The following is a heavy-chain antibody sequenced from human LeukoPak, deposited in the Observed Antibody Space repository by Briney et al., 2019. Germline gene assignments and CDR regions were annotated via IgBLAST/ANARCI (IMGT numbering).Heavy chain of an antibody. CDR2: IYTSGST. V-gene: IGHV4-4*07. CDR1: GGSISSYY. J-gene: IGHJ5*02. CDR3: ARDMSSGSSGYDFWSGYYTGGEYNWFDP. Sequence: PSETLSLTCTVSGGSISSYYWSWIRQPAGKGLEWIGRIYTSGSTNYNPSLKSRVTMSVDTSKNQFSLKLSSMTAADTAVYYCARDMSSGSSGYDFWSGYYTGGEYNWFDPWGQGTLVTVSS. D-gene: IGHD3-3*01.